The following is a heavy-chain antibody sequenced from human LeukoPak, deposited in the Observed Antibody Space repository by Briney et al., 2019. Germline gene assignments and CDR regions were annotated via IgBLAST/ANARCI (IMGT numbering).Heavy chain of an antibody. D-gene: IGHD2-15*01. V-gene: IGHV1-8*03. CDR2: MNPNSGNT. Sequence: GASVKVSCKASGYTFTSYDINWVRQATGQGLEWMGWMNPNSGNTGYAQKFQGRVTITRNTSISTAYMELSSLRSEDTAVYYCARGWVVAATYDYWGQGTLVTVSS. CDR1: GYTFTSYD. J-gene: IGHJ4*02. CDR3: ARGWVVAATYDY.